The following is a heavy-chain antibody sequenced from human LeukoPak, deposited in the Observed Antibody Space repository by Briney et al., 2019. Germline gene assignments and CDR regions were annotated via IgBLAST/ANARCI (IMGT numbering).Heavy chain of an antibody. CDR3: AKVVGYYDSSGYFDY. D-gene: IGHD3-22*01. Sequence: GGSLRLSCAASGFIFSNYGMHWVCQAPGKGLEWLAVISYDGSNKYYADSVKGRFTISRDNSKNTLYLQMNSLRAEDTAVYYCAKVVGYYDSSGYFDYWGQGTLVTVSS. CDR2: ISYDGSNK. CDR1: GFIFSNYG. V-gene: IGHV3-30*18. J-gene: IGHJ4*02.